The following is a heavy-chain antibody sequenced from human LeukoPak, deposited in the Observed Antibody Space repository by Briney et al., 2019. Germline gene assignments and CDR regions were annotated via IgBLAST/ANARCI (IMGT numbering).Heavy chain of an antibody. CDR1: GFTFSDYY. CDR2: ISSSGSTI. J-gene: IGHJ6*02. D-gene: IGHD1-26*01. CDR3: ARESGSQYYYYGMDV. Sequence: GGSLRLSCAASGFTFSDYYMSWIRQAPGKGLEWVSYISSSGSTIYYADSVKGRFTISRDNAKNSLYLQMNSLRDEDTAVYYCARESGSQYYYYGMDVWGQGTTVTVSS. V-gene: IGHV3-11*04.